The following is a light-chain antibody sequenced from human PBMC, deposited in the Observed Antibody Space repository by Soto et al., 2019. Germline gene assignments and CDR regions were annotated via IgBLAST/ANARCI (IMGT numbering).Light chain of an antibody. CDR1: QSVSSS. CDR3: QQRSNWPRT. V-gene: IGKV3-11*01. CDR2: DAS. J-gene: IGKJ4*01. Sequence: DIVWTQSPATLSLSPGERATLSCRASQSVSSSLAWYQQKPGQTPRLLIYDASNSATGIPARFNGSGSGTDFTLTVSSLAPEDFAVDYCQQRSNWPRTFGGGTKVEIK.